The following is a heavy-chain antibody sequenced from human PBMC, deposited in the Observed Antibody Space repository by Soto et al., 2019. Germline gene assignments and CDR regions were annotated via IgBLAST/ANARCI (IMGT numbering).Heavy chain of an antibody. CDR1: GFSLITRGVG. CDR2: IYWDDDK. V-gene: IGHV2-5*02. CDR3: AHIVTGCFT. J-gene: IGHJ5*02. Sequence: QINLKESGPTLVKPTQSLTLTCAISGFSLITRGVGVGWIRQPPGKALEWLALIYWDDDKHYSPSLKSRPTIAGDTSKNQVVLTMPNMDPVDTATYCCAHIVTGCFTWGRGALVTVSS. D-gene: IGHD3-16*01.